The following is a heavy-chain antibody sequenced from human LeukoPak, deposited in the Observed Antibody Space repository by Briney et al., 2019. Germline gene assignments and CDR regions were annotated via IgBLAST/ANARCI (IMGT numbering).Heavy chain of an antibody. V-gene: IGHV4-59*01. Sequence: SETLSLTCTVFGGSISSYYWSWIRQPPGKGLEWIGYIYYSGSTNYNPSLKSRVTISVDTSKNQFSLKLSSVTAADTAVYYCARAVYSSSWYDYWGQGTLVTVSS. CDR2: IYYSGST. CDR3: ARAVYSSSWYDY. D-gene: IGHD6-13*01. J-gene: IGHJ4*02. CDR1: GGSISSYY.